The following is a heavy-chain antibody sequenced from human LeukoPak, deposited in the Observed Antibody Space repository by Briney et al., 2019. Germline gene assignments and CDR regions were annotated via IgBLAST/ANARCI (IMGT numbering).Heavy chain of an antibody. V-gene: IGHV4-34*01. CDR1: GGSFSGYY. J-gene: IGHJ4*02. CDR3: ARGPSRWSSGYYYRILYYFDY. CDR2: INHSGST. Sequence: SESLSLTCAVYGGSFSGYYWSWIRQPPGKGLEWIGEINHSGSTNYNPSLKRRVNISVEKSKKQFSQKQRYGAAADTAVYYCARGPSRWSSGYYYRILYYFDYCGQGPLVTVSS. D-gene: IGHD3-22*01.